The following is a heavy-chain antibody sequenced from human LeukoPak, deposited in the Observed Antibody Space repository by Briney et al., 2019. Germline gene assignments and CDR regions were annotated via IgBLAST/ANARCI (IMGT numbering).Heavy chain of an antibody. CDR2: IKGDGSDT. CDR3: ARAQFNYDFWSGYG. CDR1: GGSFSGYY. D-gene: IGHD3-3*01. Sequence: PSETLSLTCAVYGGSFSGYYWSWIRQPPGKGLEWVATIKGDGSDTYYVDSVRGRFTISRDNAKNSVFLDMNSLRSEDTAVYYCARAQFNYDFWSGYGWGQGTLVTVSS. V-gene: IGHV3-7*03. J-gene: IGHJ4*02.